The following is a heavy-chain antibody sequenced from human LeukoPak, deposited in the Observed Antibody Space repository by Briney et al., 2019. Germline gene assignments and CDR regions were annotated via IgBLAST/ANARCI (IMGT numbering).Heavy chain of an antibody. Sequence: GGSLRLSCATSGFTFKSYGLHWVRQAPGRGLEWVAFIWYDGSNQYYADSVKGRFTISRDNSKNTLYLQMNSLRAEDTAVYYCAKGGDYYGSGTKPHDYWGQGTLVTVSS. CDR1: GFTFKSYG. D-gene: IGHD3-10*01. CDR3: AKGGDYYGSGTKPHDY. CDR2: IWYDGSNQ. J-gene: IGHJ4*02. V-gene: IGHV3-30*02.